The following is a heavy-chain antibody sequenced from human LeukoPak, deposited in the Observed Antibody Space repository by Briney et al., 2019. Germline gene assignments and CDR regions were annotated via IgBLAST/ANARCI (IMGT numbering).Heavy chain of an antibody. CDR2: INQGGSEK. CDR3: VRDGSGYDY. D-gene: IGHD6-19*01. Sequence: PGGSLRLSCAASGFTFSNYWMSWVRQAPGKGLEWVANINQGGSEKYYLNSVKGRFTISRDNAKNSLYLQINSLRADDRAIYYCVRDGSGYDYWGQGTLVTVSS. J-gene: IGHJ4*02. CDR1: GFTFSNYW. V-gene: IGHV3-7*05.